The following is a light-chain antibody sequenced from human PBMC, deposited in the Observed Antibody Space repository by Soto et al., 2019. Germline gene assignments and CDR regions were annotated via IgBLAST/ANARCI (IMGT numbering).Light chain of an antibody. CDR2: GAS. CDR3: HQRQSWPRT. V-gene: IGKV3-20*01. J-gene: IGKJ1*01. CDR1: ESVASNY. Sequence: EIVLTQSPGTLSLSPGETATLSCRASESVASNYLAWYQQKPGQAPRLLVYGASTRATGIPDRFSGSGSGPDFTLTISDVQPEDFALYYCHQRQSWPRTFGQGTKVDIK.